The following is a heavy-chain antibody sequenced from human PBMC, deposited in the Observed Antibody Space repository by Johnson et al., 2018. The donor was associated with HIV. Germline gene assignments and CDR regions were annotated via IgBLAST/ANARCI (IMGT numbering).Heavy chain of an antibody. CDR2: ISGSGGST. Sequence: VQLVESGGGLVQPGGSLRLSCAASGFTFSSYAMNWVRQAPGKGLKWVSSISGSGGSTYYADSVKGRFTISRDNSKNTLYLQMNSLRAEDTAVYYCAKDVRMSIAAAAAHAFDIWGQGTMVTVSS. CDR3: AKDVRMSIAAAAAHAFDI. V-gene: IGHV3-23*04. CDR1: GFTFSSYA. J-gene: IGHJ3*02. D-gene: IGHD6-13*01.